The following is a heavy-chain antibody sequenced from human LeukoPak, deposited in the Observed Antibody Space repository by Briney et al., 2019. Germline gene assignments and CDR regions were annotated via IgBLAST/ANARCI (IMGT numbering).Heavy chain of an antibody. CDR1: GFTFDTSG. J-gene: IGHJ4*02. V-gene: IGHV3-23*01. Sequence: LTGGSLRLSCAASGFTFDTSGMSWVRQAPGKGLEWVSGIGGSGVSTHYADSVKGRFTISRDTSKNTLHLQMKGLRAEDTAVYYCASHMVRGVHFDYWGQGTLVTVSS. CDR3: ASHMVRGVHFDY. D-gene: IGHD3-10*01. CDR2: IGGSGVST.